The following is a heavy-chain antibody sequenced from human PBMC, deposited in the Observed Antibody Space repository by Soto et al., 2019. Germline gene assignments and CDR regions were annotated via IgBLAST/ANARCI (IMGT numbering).Heavy chain of an antibody. J-gene: IGHJ4*02. CDR3: ARGGSSSWYY. CDR1: GYTFTGYY. Sequence: ASVKVSCKASGYTFTGYYMHWVRQAPGQGLEWMGWINPYNGGTNYAQKLQGWVTMTRDTSTSTAYMELSRLRSDDTAVYYCARGGSSSWYYWGQGTLVTVSS. V-gene: IGHV1-2*04. D-gene: IGHD6-13*01. CDR2: INPYNGGT.